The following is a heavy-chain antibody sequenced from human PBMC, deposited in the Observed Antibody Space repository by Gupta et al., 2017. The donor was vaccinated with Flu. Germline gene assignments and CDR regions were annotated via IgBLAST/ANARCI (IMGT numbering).Heavy chain of an antibody. J-gene: IGHJ5*02. CDR3: ARSAVEWRILFGVVMFDP. CDR2: INPNSGGT. V-gene: IGHV1-2*06. D-gene: IGHD3-3*01. Sequence: QGLECMGRINPNSGGTNYAQKCQGRVTMTRDTSISTAYMELSRLRSDDTAVYYCARSAVEWRILFGVVMFDPWGQGTLVTVSS.